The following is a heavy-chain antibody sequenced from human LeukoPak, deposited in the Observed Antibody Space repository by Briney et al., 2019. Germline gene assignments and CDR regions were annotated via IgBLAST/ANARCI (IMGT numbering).Heavy chain of an antibody. V-gene: IGHV1-18*01. CDR3: ARDTGSSWLVYYFDY. CDR2: ISAYNGNT. J-gene: IGHJ4*02. D-gene: IGHD6-13*01. CDR1: GYTFTSYG. Sequence: ASVKVSCKASGYTFTSYGISWVRQAPGQGLEWMGWISAYNGNTNYAQKLQGRVTMTTDTSTSTAYMELRSLRSDDTAVYYCARDTGSSWLVYYFDYWGQGTLVTVSS.